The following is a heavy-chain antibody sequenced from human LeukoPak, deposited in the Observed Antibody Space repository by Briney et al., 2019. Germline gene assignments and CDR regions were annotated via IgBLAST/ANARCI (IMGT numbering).Heavy chain of an antibody. Sequence: GGSLRLSCAASGFTFSSYAMSWLRQAPGKGLEWVSAISGSGGSTYYADSVKGRFTISRDNSKNTLYLQMNSLRAEDTAVYYCAKEYTRVYCTNGVCYGDYFDYWGQGTLVTVSS. CDR2: ISGSGGST. D-gene: IGHD2-8*01. CDR1: GFTFSSYA. CDR3: AKEYTRVYCTNGVCYGDYFDY. J-gene: IGHJ4*02. V-gene: IGHV3-23*01.